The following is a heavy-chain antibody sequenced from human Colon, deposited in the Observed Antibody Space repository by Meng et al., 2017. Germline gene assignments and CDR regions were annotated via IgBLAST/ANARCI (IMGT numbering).Heavy chain of an antibody. Sequence: GESLKISCTGSGYSFSSYWIGWVRQMPGKGPEWMGNIFPADSDTRYSPSFQGQVTISVDKSTSTAYLQWSSLEASDSAIYYCARLRDYGDDRAFAYRGPGTLVTVSS. CDR3: ARLRDYGDDRAFAY. D-gene: IGHD4/OR15-4a*01. J-gene: IGHJ4*02. V-gene: IGHV5-51*01. CDR1: GYSFSSYW. CDR2: IFPADSDT.